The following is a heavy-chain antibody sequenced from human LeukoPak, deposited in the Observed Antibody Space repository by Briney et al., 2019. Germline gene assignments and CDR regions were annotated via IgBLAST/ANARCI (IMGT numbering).Heavy chain of an antibody. J-gene: IGHJ4*02. V-gene: IGHV4-59*13. Sequence: SETLSLTCTISGGSISSNYWSWIRQPPGKGLEWIGYCHYSGNTNYNPSLKSRVTISLDTSKNQFSLKLNSVTAADTAVYYCAGGRSGYYGSGSYDNWGQGTLVTVSS. D-gene: IGHD3-10*01. CDR3: AGGRSGYYGSGSYDN. CDR2: CHYSGNT. CDR1: GGSISSNY.